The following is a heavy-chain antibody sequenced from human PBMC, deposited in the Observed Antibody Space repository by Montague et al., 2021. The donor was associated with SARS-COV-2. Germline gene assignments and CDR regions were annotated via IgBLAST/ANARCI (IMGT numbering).Heavy chain of an antibody. CDR2: VHYTGTT. V-gene: IGHV4-39*01. CDR1: GGSINSSY. CDR3: ARHRANAGSFDI. J-gene: IGHJ3*02. Sequence: SETLSLTCTVSGGSINSSYWSWIRQPPGKGLEWIGSVHYTGTTSYNASLKSRLTISVDTSENQFSRKMTSVTASDTAVYYCARHRANAGSFDIWGQGTMVTVSS. D-gene: IGHD1-1*01.